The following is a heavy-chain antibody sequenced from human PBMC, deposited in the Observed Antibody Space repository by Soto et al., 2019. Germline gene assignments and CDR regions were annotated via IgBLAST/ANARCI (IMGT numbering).Heavy chain of an antibody. CDR2: INHSGSA. J-gene: IGHJ4*02. CDR1: GGSFSDYS. CDR3: ARDKITGLFDY. D-gene: IGHD2-8*02. Sequence: PSETPSLTCAVYGGSFSDYSWTWIRQPPGKALEWIGQINHSGSANYNPSLRSRVTISVDTSKNQFSLKLTSVTAADTAVYYCARDKITGLFDYWGQGTLVTVS. V-gene: IGHV4-34*01.